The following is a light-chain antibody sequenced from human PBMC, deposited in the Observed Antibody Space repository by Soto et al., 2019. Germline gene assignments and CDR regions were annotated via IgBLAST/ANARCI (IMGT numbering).Light chain of an antibody. CDR1: QSLRGGY. CDR2: SAS. CDR3: QQNGSFPIT. Sequence: EIVLTKSQGTMSLSPGERATLSCRASQSLRGGYLAGFQQKPGQTPRLLIYSASKRATGIPDRINGSGSGTEFTLTISILGPEDFVVYYCQQNGSFPITFGQGTRLAIK. J-gene: IGKJ5*01. V-gene: IGKV3-20*01.